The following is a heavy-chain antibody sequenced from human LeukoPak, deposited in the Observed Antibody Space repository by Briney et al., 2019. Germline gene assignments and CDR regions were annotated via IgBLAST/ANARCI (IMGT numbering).Heavy chain of an antibody. J-gene: IGHJ3*01. Sequence: HTGGSLRLSCVGSGFTFSDYGIHWVRQAPGKGLEWVAFIGYGGSKQFYADSVKGRFTIYRDNSKHSLYLQMSSLRPDDTALYYCAKSRAPNAAPDAFDVWGQGTMLTVSS. CDR2: IGYGGSKQ. CDR1: GFTFSDYG. CDR3: AKSRAPNAAPDAFDV. D-gene: IGHD2-15*01. V-gene: IGHV3-30*02.